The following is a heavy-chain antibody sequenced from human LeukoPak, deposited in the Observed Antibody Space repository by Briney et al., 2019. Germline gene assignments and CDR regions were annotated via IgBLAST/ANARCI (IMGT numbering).Heavy chain of an antibody. J-gene: IGHJ4*02. CDR2: IYHSGST. D-gene: IGHD4-17*01. CDR3: ARSMTTVTRGHFDY. V-gene: IGHV4-38-2*01. CDR1: GYSISSGYY. Sequence: SETLFLTCAVSGYSISSGYYWGWIRQPPGKGLEWIGSIYHSGSTYYNPSLKSRVTISVDTSKNQFSLKLSSVTAADTAVYYCARSMTTVTRGHFDYWGQGTLVTVSS.